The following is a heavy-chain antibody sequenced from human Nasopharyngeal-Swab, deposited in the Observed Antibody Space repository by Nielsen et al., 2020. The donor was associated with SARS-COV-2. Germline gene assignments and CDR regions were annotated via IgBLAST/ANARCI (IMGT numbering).Heavy chain of an antibody. J-gene: IGHJ5*02. CDR1: GYSFANYW. CDR2: VYPGNSEV. D-gene: IGHD5-24*01. Sequence: GESLKISCIGFGYSFANYWIGWVRQMPGKGLEWMGMVYPGNSEVAYSPSFQGQVTISADKSINTAYLHWRSLKTSDTATYFCARRAARDGYNYEVDPWGQGTLVTVSS. CDR3: ARRAARDGYNYEVDP. V-gene: IGHV5-51*01.